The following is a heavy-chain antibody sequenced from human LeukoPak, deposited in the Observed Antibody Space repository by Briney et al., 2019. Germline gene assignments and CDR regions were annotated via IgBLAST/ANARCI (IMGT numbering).Heavy chain of an antibody. J-gene: IGHJ2*01. CDR1: GFTFSNYN. Sequence: GGSLRLSCAGSGFTFSNYNMDWVRQAPGKGLEWVSSISTSSIYIYYADSVKGRFTISRDNAKNSLYLQMNSLRAEDTAVYYCAKDPGGSYRYHWYFDLWGRGTLVTVSS. CDR2: ISTSSIYI. D-gene: IGHD1-26*01. CDR3: AKDPGGSYRYHWYFDL. V-gene: IGHV3-21*04.